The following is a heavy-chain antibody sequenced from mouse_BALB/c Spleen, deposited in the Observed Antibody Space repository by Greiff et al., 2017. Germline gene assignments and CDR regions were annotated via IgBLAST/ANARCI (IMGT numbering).Heavy chain of an antibody. D-gene: IGHD6-1*01. CDR2: IYPEDGDT. V-gene: IGHV14-4*02. Sequence: VQLQQSGAELVRSGASVKLSCTASGFNFKDYYMHWVKQRPEQGLEWIGWIYPEDGDTEYAPKFQGKATKTADTSSNTAYLQLSSLTSEDTAVYCCNTHSRYWGQGTTLTVSS. CDR1: GFNFKDYY. J-gene: IGHJ2*01. CDR3: NTHSRY.